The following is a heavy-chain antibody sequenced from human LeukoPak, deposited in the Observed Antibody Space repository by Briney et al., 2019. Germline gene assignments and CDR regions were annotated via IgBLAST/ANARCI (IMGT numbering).Heavy chain of an antibody. V-gene: IGHV3-33*01. D-gene: IGHD3-10*01. CDR1: GFTFSSYG. CDR2: IWYDGSNK. CDR3: ARAMVRGGGDNYFDY. J-gene: IGHJ4*02. Sequence: GGSLRLSCAASGFTFSSYGMHWVRQAPGKGLEWVAIIWYDGSNKYYADSVKGRFTISRDNSKNTVYLQMNSLRAEDTAVYYCARAMVRGGGDNYFDYWGQGTLVTVSS.